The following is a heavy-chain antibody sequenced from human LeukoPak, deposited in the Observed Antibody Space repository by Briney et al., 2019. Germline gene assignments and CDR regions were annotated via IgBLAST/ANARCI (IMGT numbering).Heavy chain of an antibody. CDR2: IIPIFGTA. Sequence: SVKVSCKASGYTFAAYYIHWVRQAPGQGLEWMGGIIPIFGTANYAQKFQGRVTITADESTSTAYMELSSLRSEDTAVYYCARLGDILTGHPFDYWGQGTLVTVSS. D-gene: IGHD3-9*01. V-gene: IGHV1-69*13. CDR1: GYTFAAYY. CDR3: ARLGDILTGHPFDY. J-gene: IGHJ4*02.